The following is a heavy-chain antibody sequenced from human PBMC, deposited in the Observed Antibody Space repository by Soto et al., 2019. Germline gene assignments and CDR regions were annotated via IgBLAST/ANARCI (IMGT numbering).Heavy chain of an antibody. Sequence: QITLKESGPTLVKHTQTLTLTCTFSGLSLSTTGVGVGWIRQPPGKAPEWLALIYWDGDKRHSPPLQSRITITQDTSKQHVVFTMTNMDPVDTATYYGVQIRCGGDRLHHYSSHSYYGLDVWGQGTTVTVSS. CDR3: VQIRCGGDRLHHYSSHSYYGLDV. J-gene: IGHJ6*02. D-gene: IGHD2-21*02. CDR1: GLSLSTTGVG. V-gene: IGHV2-5*02. CDR2: IYWDGDK.